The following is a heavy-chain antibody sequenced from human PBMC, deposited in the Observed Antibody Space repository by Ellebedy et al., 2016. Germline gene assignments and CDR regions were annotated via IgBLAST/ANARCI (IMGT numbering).Heavy chain of an antibody. CDR2: IYYSGST. D-gene: IGHD1-26*01. CDR1: GGSFSGYY. V-gene: IGHV4-59*13. CDR3: ARAELPDYYFDY. J-gene: IGHJ4*02. Sequence: SETLSLXXAVYGGSFSGYYWSWIRQPPGKGLEWIGYIYYSGSTNYNPSLKSRVTISVDTSKNQFSLKLSSVTAADTAVYYCARAELPDYYFDYWGQGTLVTVSS.